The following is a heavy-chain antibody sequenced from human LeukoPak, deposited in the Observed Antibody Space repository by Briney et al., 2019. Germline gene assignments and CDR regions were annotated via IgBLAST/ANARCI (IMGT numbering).Heavy chain of an antibody. CDR2: IYYSGST. V-gene: IGHV4-39*07. CDR3: AKDLSGMIPDAFHI. CDR1: GGSISSSSYY. Sequence: SETLSLTCTVSGGSISSSSYYWGWIRQPPGKGLEWIGGIYYSGSTYYNPSLKSRVTISVDTSKNQFSLKLSSVTAADTAVYYCAKDLSGMIPDAFHIWGQGTMVTVSS. J-gene: IGHJ3*02. D-gene: IGHD3-22*01.